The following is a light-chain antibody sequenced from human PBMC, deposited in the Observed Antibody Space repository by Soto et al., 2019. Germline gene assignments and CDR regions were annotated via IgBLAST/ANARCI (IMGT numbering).Light chain of an antibody. CDR3: AAWDKSLSGGV. J-gene: IGLJ2*01. CDR2: ENN. Sequence: QSVLTQPPSVSAAPGQKVTISCSGSSSNIGSDYVSWYQQLPGTAPKLLIYENNKRPSGIPDRFSGSKSGTSATLGITGLQTGDEADYYCAAWDKSLSGGVVGGGTKVTVL. V-gene: IGLV1-51*02. CDR1: SSNIGSDY.